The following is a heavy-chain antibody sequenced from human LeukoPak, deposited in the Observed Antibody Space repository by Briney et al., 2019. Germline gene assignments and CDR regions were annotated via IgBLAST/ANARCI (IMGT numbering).Heavy chain of an antibody. CDR2: IYHSGST. CDR3: ASSLRVSGPPSH. D-gene: IGHD5/OR15-5a*01. J-gene: IGHJ4*02. V-gene: IGHV4-38-2*01. Sequence: SETLSLTCAVSGYSISSGYYWGWIRQPPGKGLEWIGIIYHSGSTYYNPSLKSRVTISVDTSKNQFSLKLSSVTAADTAVYYCASSLRVSGPPSHWGQGTLVTVSS. CDR1: GYSISSGYY.